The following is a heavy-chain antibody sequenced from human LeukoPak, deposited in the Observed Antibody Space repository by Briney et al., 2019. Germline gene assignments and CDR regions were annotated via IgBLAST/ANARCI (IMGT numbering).Heavy chain of an antibody. CDR2: IYTSGST. Sequence: SETLSLACTVSGGSISSYYWSWIRQPAGKGLEWIGRIYTSGSTNYNPSPKSRVTMSVDTSKNQFSLKLSSVTAADTAVYYCARDWDSSGWYDYWGQGPLVTVPS. J-gene: IGHJ4*02. CDR1: GGSISSYY. D-gene: IGHD6-19*01. V-gene: IGHV4-4*07. CDR3: ARDWDSSGWYDY.